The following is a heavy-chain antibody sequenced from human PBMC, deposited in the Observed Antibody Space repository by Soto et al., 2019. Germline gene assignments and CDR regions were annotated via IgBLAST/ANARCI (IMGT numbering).Heavy chain of an antibody. D-gene: IGHD5-18*01. CDR3: GRGGSDSPMAPGY. CDR2: INPAGSAT. CDR1: GFTFSSYW. V-gene: IGHV3-74*01. J-gene: IGHJ4*02. Sequence: GGSLRLSCAASGFTFSSYWMHWVRQAPGKGLVWVSRINPAGSATNYADSVKGRFTISRDNAKNTLYLQMNSLRAEDTAVFYCGRGGSDSPMAPGYWGQGTLVTVSS.